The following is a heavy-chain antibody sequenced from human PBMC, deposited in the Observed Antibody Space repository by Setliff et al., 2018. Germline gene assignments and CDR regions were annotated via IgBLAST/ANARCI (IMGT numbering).Heavy chain of an antibody. J-gene: IGHJ4*02. CDR1: GGSLSNYY. CDR2: INHSGST. D-gene: IGHD5-12*01. Sequence: SSETLSLTCTVYGGSLSNYYWSWIRQPPGKGLEWIVEINHSGSTNYNPSLQSRVTISIDTSKNQFSLKMTSVTAADTALYYCAGTPARGTTWLSPFDYWGQGTLVTVSS. V-gene: IGHV4-34*01. CDR3: AGTPARGTTWLSPFDY.